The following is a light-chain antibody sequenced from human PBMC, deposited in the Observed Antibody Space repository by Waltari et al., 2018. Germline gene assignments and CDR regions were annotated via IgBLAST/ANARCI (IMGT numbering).Light chain of an antibody. CDR2: YDN. CDR1: EIGSKS. V-gene: IGLV3-21*04. Sequence: SYVPTQPPSVSVAPGKTARITCGVDEIGSKSVHWFQQKPGQASVLVIYYDNYRPSGIPERFSGSNSGNTATLTISRVEAGDEADYYCHLWDSSTVNWVFGGGSKLTVL. CDR3: HLWDSSTVNWV. J-gene: IGLJ3*02.